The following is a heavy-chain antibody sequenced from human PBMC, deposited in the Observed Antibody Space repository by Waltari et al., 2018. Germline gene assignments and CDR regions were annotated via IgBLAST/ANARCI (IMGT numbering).Heavy chain of an antibody. CDR1: GGTFSSYA. V-gene: IGHV1-69*12. CDR3: ARRTVTTRNYYYYGMDV. D-gene: IGHD4-17*01. J-gene: IGHJ6*02. Sequence: QVQLVQSGAEVKKPGSSVKVSCKASGGTFSSYAISWVRQAPGQGLEWMGGIIPIFGKANYAQKFQGRVTITADESTSTAYMELSSLRSEDTAVYYCARRTVTTRNYYYYGMDVWGQGTTVTVSS. CDR2: IIPIFGKA.